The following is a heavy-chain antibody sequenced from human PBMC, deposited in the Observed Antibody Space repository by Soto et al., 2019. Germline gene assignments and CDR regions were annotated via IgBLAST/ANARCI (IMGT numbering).Heavy chain of an antibody. J-gene: IGHJ4*02. V-gene: IGHV4-61*05. CDR1: GGAITSIPYF. CDR3: ARMSRTVNY. Sequence: SETLSLTCTVSGGAITSIPYFWIWIRQSPGRGLEYIGYTYDDGRATYNPSLQSRVTISVDKSTSKFSLSLTSVAAADTAVYLGARMSRTVNYWGQGTQVT. CDR2: TYDDGRA. D-gene: IGHD4-17*01.